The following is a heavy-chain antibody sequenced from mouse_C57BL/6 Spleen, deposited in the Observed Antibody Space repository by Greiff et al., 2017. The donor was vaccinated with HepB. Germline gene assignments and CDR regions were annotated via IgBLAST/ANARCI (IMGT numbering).Heavy chain of an antibody. J-gene: IGHJ4*01. D-gene: IGHD1-1*01. CDR1: GFTFSSYA. Sequence: EVKLMESGEGLVKPGGSLKLSCAASGFTFSSYAMSWVRQTPEKRLEWVAYISSGGDYIYYADTVKGRFTISRDNARNTLYLQMSSLQSEDTAMYYCTRDTPATVVAPFAMDYWGQGTSVTVSS. V-gene: IGHV5-9-1*02. CDR2: ISSGGDYI. CDR3: TRDTPATVVAPFAMDY.